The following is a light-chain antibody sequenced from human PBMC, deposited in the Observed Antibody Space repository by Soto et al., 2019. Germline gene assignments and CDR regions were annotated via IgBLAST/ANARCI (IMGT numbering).Light chain of an antibody. CDR1: ESISNW. J-gene: IGKJ2*01. CDR2: DAS. CDR3: QQYKSYSYT. V-gene: IGKV1-5*01. Sequence: DIQMTQSPSILSASVGDRVAITCRASESISNWLAWYQQKPGKAPKVLIYDASRLQSGVPERFSGSGSGTEFTLPISSLQADGIATYYCQQYKSYSYTFGQGTNLEI.